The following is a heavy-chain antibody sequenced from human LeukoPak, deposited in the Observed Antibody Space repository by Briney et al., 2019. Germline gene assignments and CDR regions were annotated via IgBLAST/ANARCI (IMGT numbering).Heavy chain of an antibody. D-gene: IGHD2-8*01. CDR2: ISAYNGNT. CDR1: GYTFTGYG. V-gene: IGHV1-18*01. CDR3: ARGFVLMVYATTDAFDI. J-gene: IGHJ3*02. Sequence: ASVKVSCKASGYTFTGYGISWVRQAPGQGLEWMGWISAYNGNTNYAQKLQGRVTMTTDTSTSTAYMEPRSLRSDDTAVYYCARGFVLMVYATTDAFDIWGQGTMVTVSS.